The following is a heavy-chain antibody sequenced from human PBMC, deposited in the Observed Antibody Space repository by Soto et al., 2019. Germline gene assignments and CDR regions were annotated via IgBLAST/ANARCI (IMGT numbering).Heavy chain of an antibody. CDR1: GFTFSSYA. D-gene: IGHD3-3*01. Sequence: AGGSLRLSCAASGFTFSSYAMSWVRQAPGKGLEWVSAISGSGGSTYYADSVKSRFTISRDNSKNTLYLQMNSLRAEDTAVYYCAKVVRDFWSGLHDYYYYGMDVWGQGTTVTVSS. CDR3: AKVVRDFWSGLHDYYYYGMDV. J-gene: IGHJ6*02. CDR2: ISGSGGST. V-gene: IGHV3-23*01.